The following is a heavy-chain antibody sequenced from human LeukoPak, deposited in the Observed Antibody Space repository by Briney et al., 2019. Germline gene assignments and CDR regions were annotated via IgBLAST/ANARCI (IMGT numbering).Heavy chain of an antibody. CDR1: GGSISGYY. J-gene: IGHJ6*02. CDR3: ARDLPVRAGVNYGMDV. V-gene: IGHV4-59*12. D-gene: IGHD2-8*01. CDR2: ISYSGST. Sequence: SETLSLTCTVSGGSISGYYWSWIRQPPGKGLEWVGYISYSGSTNYNPSLKSRVTISVDTSKNQFSLKLSSVTAADTAVYYCARDLPVRAGVNYGMDVWGQGTTVTVSS.